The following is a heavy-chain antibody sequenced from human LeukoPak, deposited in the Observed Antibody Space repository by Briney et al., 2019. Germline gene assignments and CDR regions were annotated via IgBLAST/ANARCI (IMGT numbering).Heavy chain of an antibody. V-gene: IGHV3-21*04. Sequence: GGSLRLSCAGSGFTFSNYSINWVRQAPGKGLEWVSSISPSSHYIYYADPVKGRFTISRDNSKNTLFLQMNSLRAEDTAKYYCAKSLLTTATGTGRASDIWGQGTMVTVSS. CDR1: GFTFSNYS. D-gene: IGHD1-1*01. CDR2: ISPSSHYI. CDR3: AKSLLTTATGTGRASDI. J-gene: IGHJ3*02.